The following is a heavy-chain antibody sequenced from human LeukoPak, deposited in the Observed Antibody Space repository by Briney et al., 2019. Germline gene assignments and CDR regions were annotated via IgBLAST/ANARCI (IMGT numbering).Heavy chain of an antibody. CDR2: IWYDGSNK. D-gene: IGHD6-13*01. V-gene: IGHV3-33*08. CDR1: GGSISSSNW. CDR3: ARWGESSSSWYGGYLDY. Sequence: LSLTCAVSGGSISSSNWWSWVRQPPGKGLEWVAVIWYDGSNKYYADSVKGRFTISRDNSKNTLYLQMNSLRAEDTAVYYCARWGESSSSWYGGYLDYWGQGTLVTVSS. J-gene: IGHJ4*02.